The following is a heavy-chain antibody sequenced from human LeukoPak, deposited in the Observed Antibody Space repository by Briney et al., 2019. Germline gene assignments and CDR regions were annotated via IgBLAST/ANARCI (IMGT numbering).Heavy chain of an antibody. D-gene: IGHD3-16*01. Sequence: GGSLRLSCAASGFTFSSYSMNWVRQAPGKGLEWVSSISSSSSYIYYADSVKGRFTISRDNAKNSLYLQMDSLRAEDTALYYCAKASLMITFGGVIGTWGQGTLVTVSS. V-gene: IGHV3-21*04. CDR2: ISSSSSYI. CDR1: GFTFSSYS. CDR3: AKASLMITFGGVIGT. J-gene: IGHJ4*02.